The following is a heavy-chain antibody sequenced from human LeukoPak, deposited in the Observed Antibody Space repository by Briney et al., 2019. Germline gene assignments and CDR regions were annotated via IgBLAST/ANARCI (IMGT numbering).Heavy chain of an antibody. CDR1: GFTFSSYA. V-gene: IGHV3-48*01. Sequence: GGSLRLSCAASGFTFSSYAMSWVRQAPGKGLEWVSYISSSSSTIYYADSVKGRFTISRDNAKNSLYLQMSSLIAEDTAVYFCARKKSGSYIDYWGQGTLVTVSS. CDR2: ISSSSSTI. D-gene: IGHD1-26*01. CDR3: ARKKSGSYIDY. J-gene: IGHJ4*02.